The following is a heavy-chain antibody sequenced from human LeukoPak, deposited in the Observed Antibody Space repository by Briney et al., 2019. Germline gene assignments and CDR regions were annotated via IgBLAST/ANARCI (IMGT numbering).Heavy chain of an antibody. CDR1: GGSISSSHYY. CDR2: IYYSGST. V-gene: IGHV4-39*01. D-gene: IGHD3-3*01. Sequence: SETLSHTCSVSGGSISSSHYYWGWIRQPPGKGLEWIGSIYYSGSTDYNTSLRSRLTISVDMSKNQFSLKMRSVTAADTAIYYCARRTMIFGVAAYMDVWGKGTTVNVSS. CDR3: ARRTMIFGVAAYMDV. J-gene: IGHJ6*03.